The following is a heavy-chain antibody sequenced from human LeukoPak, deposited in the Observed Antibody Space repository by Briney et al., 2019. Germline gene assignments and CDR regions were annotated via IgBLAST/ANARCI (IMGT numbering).Heavy chain of an antibody. J-gene: IGHJ4*02. CDR3: ARGGAQQLEY. CDR2: ITGSGGST. V-gene: IGHV3-23*01. D-gene: IGHD6-13*01. Sequence: GGSLRLSCAASGFTFISYTMGWVRQAPGKGLEWVSTITGSGGSTSYADSVKGRFTISRDNAENSLYLQMNSLRAEDTAVYYCARGGAQQLEYWGQGTLVTVSS. CDR1: GFTFISYT.